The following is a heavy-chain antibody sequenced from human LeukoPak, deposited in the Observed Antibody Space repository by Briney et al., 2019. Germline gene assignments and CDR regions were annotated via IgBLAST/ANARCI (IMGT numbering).Heavy chain of an antibody. CDR2: IYHSGRT. D-gene: IGHD4-17*01. J-gene: IGHJ4*02. CDR1: GGSISSSSYY. Sequence: SETLSLTCTVSGGSISSSSYYWGWIRQPPGKGLEWIGSIYHSGRTYYNPSLKSRVTISVDTSKNQFSLKLSSVTAADTAVYYCARESGSVTSEVDFDYWGQGTLVTVSS. CDR3: ARESGSVTSEVDFDY. V-gene: IGHV4-39*07.